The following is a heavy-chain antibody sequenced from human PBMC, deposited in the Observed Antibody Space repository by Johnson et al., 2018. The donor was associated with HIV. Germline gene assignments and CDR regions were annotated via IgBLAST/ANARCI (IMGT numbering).Heavy chain of an antibody. CDR2: IWYDGSNK. CDR3: ARVSSSRTRGRVPAAIWAFDI. CDR1: GFTFSSYG. J-gene: IGHJ3*02. Sequence: QVQLVESGGGVVQPWRSLRLSCAASGFTFSSYGMHWVRQAPGKGLEWVAVIWYDGSNKYYADSVKGRFTISRDNSKNTLYLQMNSLRAEDTAGYYCARVSSSRTRGRVPAAIWAFDIWGQGTMVTVSS. V-gene: IGHV3-33*08. D-gene: IGHD2-2*02.